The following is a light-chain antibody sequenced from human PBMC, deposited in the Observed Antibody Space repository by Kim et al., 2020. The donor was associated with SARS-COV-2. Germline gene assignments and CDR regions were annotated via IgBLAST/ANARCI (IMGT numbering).Light chain of an antibody. CDR2: KDS. Sequence: PGQTARSTCSGDALPKQYAYWYQQKPGQAPVLVIYKDSERPSGIPERFSGSSSGTTVTLTISGVQAEDEADYYCQSADSSGTYVVFGGGTKLTVL. J-gene: IGLJ2*01. V-gene: IGLV3-25*03. CDR1: ALPKQY. CDR3: QSADSSGTYVV.